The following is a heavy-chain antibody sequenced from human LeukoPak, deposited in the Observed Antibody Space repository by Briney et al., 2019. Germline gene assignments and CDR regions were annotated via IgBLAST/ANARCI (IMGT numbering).Heavy chain of an antibody. J-gene: IGHJ4*02. V-gene: IGHV3-9*01. Sequence: GWSLRLSCAASGFTFDDYAMHWVRQAPGKGLEWVSGITWNSGEIAYADSVKGRFTISRDNAKNSLYLQMNSLRADDTALYYCAKNEGSSRAFADWGQGTLVTVSS. CDR2: ITWNSGEI. CDR1: GFTFDDYA. D-gene: IGHD6-6*01. CDR3: AKNEGSSRAFAD.